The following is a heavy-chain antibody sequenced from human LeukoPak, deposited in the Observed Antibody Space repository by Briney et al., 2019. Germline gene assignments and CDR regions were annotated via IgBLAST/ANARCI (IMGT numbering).Heavy chain of an antibody. D-gene: IGHD3-10*01. V-gene: IGHV4-59*01. CDR1: GGSISSYY. CDR2: IYYSGST. J-gene: IGHJ1*01. Sequence: PSETLSLTCTVSGGSISSYYWSWIRQPPGKGLEWIGYIYYSGSTNYNPSLKSRVTISVDTSKNQFSLKLSSVTAADTAVYYCARGSAWGLRYFQHRGQGTLVTVSS. CDR3: ARGSAWGLRYFQH.